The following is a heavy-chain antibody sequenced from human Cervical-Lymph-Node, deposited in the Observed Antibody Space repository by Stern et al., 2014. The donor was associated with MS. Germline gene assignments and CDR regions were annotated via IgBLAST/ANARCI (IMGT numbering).Heavy chain of an antibody. J-gene: IGHJ6*02. Sequence: QVQLQESGPRLVKPSGTLSLTCAVSGVSISSGHWWNWVRQSPGKGLEWIGEIYHTGNTNYTPSLKSRVKISVDKVNNHFSLRLNSVTAADTALYYCTRVRSVTLSPGMDVWGQGTTVTVSS. D-gene: IGHD5-18*01. CDR2: IYHTGNT. V-gene: IGHV4-4*02. CDR3: TRVRSVTLSPGMDV. CDR1: GVSISSGHW.